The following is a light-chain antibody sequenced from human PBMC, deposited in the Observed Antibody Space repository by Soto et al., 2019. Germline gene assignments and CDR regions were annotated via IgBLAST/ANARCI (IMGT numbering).Light chain of an antibody. CDR3: SSYAGSDYV. CDR1: SSDVGGYNY. J-gene: IGLJ1*01. CDR2: EVS. Sequence: QSALTQPPSASGSPGQSVTISCTGTSSDVGGYNYVSWYQQHPGKAPKLMIYEVSKRPSGVPDRFSGSKSGNTASLTVSGLQAEDEADYYCSSYAGSDYVFGTGTKLPVL. V-gene: IGLV2-8*01.